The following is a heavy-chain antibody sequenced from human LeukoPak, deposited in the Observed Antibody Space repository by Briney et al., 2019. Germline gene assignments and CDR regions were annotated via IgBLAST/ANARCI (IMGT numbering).Heavy chain of an antibody. CDR3: ARDRSGYYLFDY. Sequence: GVSLRLSCAASGFTVSNNYMRWVRQAPGKGLEWVSVIYSGGSTYYADSVKGRFTISRDNSKNTLYLQMNSLRAEDTAVYYCARDRSGYYLFDYWGQGTLVTVSS. V-gene: IGHV3-53*01. CDR2: IYSGGST. J-gene: IGHJ4*02. D-gene: IGHD3-3*01. CDR1: GFTVSNNY.